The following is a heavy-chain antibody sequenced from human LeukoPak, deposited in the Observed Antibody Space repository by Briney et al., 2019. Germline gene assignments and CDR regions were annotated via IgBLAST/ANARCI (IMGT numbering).Heavy chain of an antibody. CDR1: GYTFTGYY. CDR3: AREGPYSSSWDFAY. Sequence: ASVKVSCKASGYTFTGYYMHWVRQAPGQGLEWMGWINPNSGGTNYAQKFQGWVTMTRDTSISTAYMELSRLRSDDTAVYYCAREGPYSSSWDFAYWGQGSLVSDSS. D-gene: IGHD6-13*01. J-gene: IGHJ4*02. V-gene: IGHV1-2*04. CDR2: INPNSGGT.